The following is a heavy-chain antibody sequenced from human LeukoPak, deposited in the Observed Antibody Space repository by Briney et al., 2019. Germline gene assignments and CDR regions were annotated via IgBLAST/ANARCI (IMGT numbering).Heavy chain of an antibody. CDR3: TRYSFNSGPNDY. Sequence: GGSLRLSCAASGFTFNSHWMSWVRQAPGKGLEWVANIKQDGSDKRYVDSVKGRFTISRDNTKTSVYLQMNSLRAEDTAVYYCTRYSFNSGPNDYWGQGILVTVSS. D-gene: IGHD2-21*01. J-gene: IGHJ4*02. V-gene: IGHV3-7*01. CDR1: GFTFNSHW. CDR2: IKQDGSDK.